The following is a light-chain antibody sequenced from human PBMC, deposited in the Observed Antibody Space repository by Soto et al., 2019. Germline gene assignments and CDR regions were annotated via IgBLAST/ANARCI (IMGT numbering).Light chain of an antibody. CDR2: DAS. CDR3: QQRSNWPRIT. CDR1: ENVYNY. J-gene: IGKJ5*01. V-gene: IGKV3-11*01. Sequence: EILLTQSPATLSLSPGERATLSCRASENVYNYLAWYQQIPGQPPRLLIYDASNRAAGVPGRFSGTGSGTDFTLTISSLEPEDFAVYYCQQRSNWPRITFGQGTRLEIK.